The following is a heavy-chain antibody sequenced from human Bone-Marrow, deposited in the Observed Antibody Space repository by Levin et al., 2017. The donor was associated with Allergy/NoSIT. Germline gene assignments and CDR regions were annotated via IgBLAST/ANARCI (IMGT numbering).Heavy chain of an antibody. CDR3: ARDLFLISP. CDR2: INHEGTEQ. J-gene: IGHJ5*01. V-gene: IGHV3-7*03. CDR1: GFTFTYYS. D-gene: IGHD3-3*01. Sequence: GESLKISCAASGFTFTYYSMSWVRQAPGRGLEWVANINHEGTEQYYADSVRGRFIVSRDNADNFLYLQMNSLRADDTATYYCARDLFLISPWGQGTVVTVSS.